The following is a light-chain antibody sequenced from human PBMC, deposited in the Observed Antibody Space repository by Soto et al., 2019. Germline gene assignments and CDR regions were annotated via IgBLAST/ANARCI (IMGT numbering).Light chain of an antibody. Sequence: AIQLTQSPSSLSASVGDRVTITCRASQGISSALAWYQQKPGKAPKLLIYDASSLESGVPSRFSGSGSGTDFTLTISSLQPVDFATYYCQQFNSYPLMYTFGQGTKLEIK. J-gene: IGKJ2*01. CDR2: DAS. CDR1: QGISSA. CDR3: QQFNSYPLMYT. V-gene: IGKV1-13*02.